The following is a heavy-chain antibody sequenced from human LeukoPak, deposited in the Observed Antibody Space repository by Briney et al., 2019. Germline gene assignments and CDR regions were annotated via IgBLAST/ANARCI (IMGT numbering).Heavy chain of an antibody. D-gene: IGHD6-19*01. V-gene: IGHV3-21*01. J-gene: IGHJ4*02. CDR2: ISSSSSYI. CDR3: ARDHREVAGLFDY. Sequence: GGSLRLSCAASGFTFSSYSMNWVRQAPGKGLEWVSSISSSSSYIYYADSVKGLFTISRDNAKNSLYLQMNSLRAEDTAVYYCARDHREVAGLFDYWGQGTLVTVSS. CDR1: GFTFSSYS.